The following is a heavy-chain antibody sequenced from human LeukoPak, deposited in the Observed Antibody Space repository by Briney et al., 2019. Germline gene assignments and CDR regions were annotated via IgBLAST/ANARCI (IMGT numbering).Heavy chain of an antibody. CDR1: GYTLTSYD. V-gene: IGHV1-8*01. Sequence: ASVKVSCKASGYTLTSYDINWVRQATGQGLEWMGWMNPNSGNTGYAQKFQGRVTMTRNTSISTAYMELSRLRSDDTAVYYCARERTPGSGYGVDYWGQGTVVTVSS. CDR3: ARERTPGSGYGVDY. J-gene: IGHJ4*02. D-gene: IGHD6-25*01. CDR2: MNPNSGNT.